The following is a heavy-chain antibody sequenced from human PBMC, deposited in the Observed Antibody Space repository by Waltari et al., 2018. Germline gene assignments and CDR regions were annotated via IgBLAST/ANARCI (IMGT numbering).Heavy chain of an antibody. CDR3: ARGNWVVVSVYDY. Sequence: QVQLQQWGAGRLKPSETLSRTCAVYGGSFSGYYWSWIRQPPGKGLEWIGEINHRVSTNYNPSLQTRGTISVDTSKNQFSLMLSSVTAADTAVYYCARGNWVVVSVYDYWGQGTLVTVSS. D-gene: IGHD2-15*01. J-gene: IGHJ4*02. CDR2: INHRVST. CDR1: GGSFSGYY. V-gene: IGHV4-34*01.